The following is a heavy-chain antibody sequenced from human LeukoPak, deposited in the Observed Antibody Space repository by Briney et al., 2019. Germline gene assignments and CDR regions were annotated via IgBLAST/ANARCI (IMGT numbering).Heavy chain of an antibody. CDR3: AHRHRGVASDI. D-gene: IGHD2-15*01. CDR1: GFSFSSGGVG. CDR2: IYENDEK. J-gene: IGHJ3*02. V-gene: IGHV2-5*01. Sequence: ESGPTLVNPTQTLTLTCTFSGFSFSSGGVGVGWIRQPPGGALEWLGVIYENDEKLYSSSLQNRLSITKVTSKNRVVLTMANMAPVDTATYYCAHRHRGVASDIWGQGTMVTVSS.